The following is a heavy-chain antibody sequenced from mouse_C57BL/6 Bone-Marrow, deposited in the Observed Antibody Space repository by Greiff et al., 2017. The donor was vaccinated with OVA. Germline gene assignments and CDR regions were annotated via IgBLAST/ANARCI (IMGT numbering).Heavy chain of an antibody. V-gene: IGHV1-80*01. Sequence: QVQLQQPGAELVKPGASVKMSCKASGYTFTSYWITWVKQRPGKGLEWIGQIYPGDGDTNYNGKFKGKATLTADKSSSTAYMQLSSLTSEDSAVYFCARLLPYYFDYWGQGTTLTVSS. D-gene: IGHD1-1*01. CDR2: IYPGDGDT. CDR3: ARLLPYYFDY. CDR1: GYTFTSYW. J-gene: IGHJ2*01.